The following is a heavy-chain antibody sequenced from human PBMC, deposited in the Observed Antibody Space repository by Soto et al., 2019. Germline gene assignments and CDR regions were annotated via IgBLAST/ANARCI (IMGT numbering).Heavy chain of an antibody. J-gene: IGHJ4*02. CDR2: LYYTAET. V-gene: IGHV4-59*01. CDR3: AGSTNRVVFFDY. Sequence: KPSETLSLTCTVSGVSIRSYFWSWIRQPPGKGLEWIGYLYYTAETKLSPSLQSRTTISADTSKKQFSLTLSSVTAADTAIYYCAGSTNRVVFFDYCGQRALVTVSS. D-gene: IGHD3-10*01. CDR1: GVSIRSYF.